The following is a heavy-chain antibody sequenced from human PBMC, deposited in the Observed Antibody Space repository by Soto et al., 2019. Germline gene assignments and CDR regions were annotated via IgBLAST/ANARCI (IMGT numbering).Heavy chain of an antibody. J-gene: IGHJ4*02. Sequence: PVGSLRLSCAASGFTFSSYSMNWVRQAPGKGLEWVSSISSSSSYIYYADSVKGRFTISRDNAKNSLYLQMNSLRAEDTAVYYCAREYYYDSSGYYRPLDFDYWGQGTLVTVSS. CDR2: ISSSSSYI. V-gene: IGHV3-21*01. D-gene: IGHD3-22*01. CDR3: AREYYYDSSGYYRPLDFDY. CDR1: GFTFSSYS.